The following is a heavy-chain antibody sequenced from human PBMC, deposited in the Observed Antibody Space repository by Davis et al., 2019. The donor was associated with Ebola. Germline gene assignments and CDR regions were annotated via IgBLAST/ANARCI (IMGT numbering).Heavy chain of an antibody. V-gene: IGHV3-30-3*01. CDR1: GFTFSSYW. J-gene: IGHJ4*02. CDR3: ARVRGWSSSTTGFDY. Sequence: GGSLRLSCAASGFTFSSYWMSWVRQAPGKGLEWVAVISYDGSNKYYADSVKGRFTISRDNSKNTLYLQMNSLRAEDTAVYYCARVRGWSSSTTGFDYWGQGTLVTVSS. CDR2: ISYDGSNK. D-gene: IGHD6-6*01.